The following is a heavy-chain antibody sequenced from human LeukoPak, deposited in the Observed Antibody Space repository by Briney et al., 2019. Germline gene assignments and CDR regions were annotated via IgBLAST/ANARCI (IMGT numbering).Heavy chain of an antibody. CDR1: GGSISSYY. V-gene: IGHV4-4*07. CDR3: ARDSGTTGEVKLDP. Sequence: SETLSLICTVSGGSISSYYWSWIRQPAGKGLEWIGRIYTSGGTDYNPSLKSRVIMTVDTSKNHLSLKLTSVTAADTAVYYCARDSGTTGEVKLDPWGQGILVTVSS. D-gene: IGHD3-10*01. J-gene: IGHJ5*02. CDR2: IYTSGGT.